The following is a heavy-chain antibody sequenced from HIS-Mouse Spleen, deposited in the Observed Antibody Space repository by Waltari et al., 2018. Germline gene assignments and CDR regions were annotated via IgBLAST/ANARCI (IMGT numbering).Heavy chain of an antibody. CDR1: GFTFSSYA. CDR2: ISYDGSKK. V-gene: IGHV3-30*04. J-gene: IGHJ2*01. D-gene: IGHD7-27*01. Sequence: QVQLVESGGGVVQPGRSLRLSCAASGFTFSSYAMHWVRQAPGKWREWVAGISYDGSKKYYADSVKGRFTISRDNSKNTLYLQMNSLRAEDTAVYYCASLLTGDWYFDLWGRGTLVTVSS. CDR3: ASLLTGDWYFDL.